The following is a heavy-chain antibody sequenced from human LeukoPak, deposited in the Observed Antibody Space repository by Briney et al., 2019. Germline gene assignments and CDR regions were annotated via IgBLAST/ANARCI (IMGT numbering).Heavy chain of an antibody. V-gene: IGHV3-23*01. CDR2: ISGSGGST. D-gene: IGHD3-22*01. CDR1: GFTFSSYA. CDR3: ARDGSAYYNENTGFRGEFDS. Sequence: PGGSLRLSCAASGFTFSSYAMSWVRQAPGKGLEWVSAISGSGGSTYYADSVKGRFTISRDNSKNTLYLQMNSLRAEDTAVYYCARDGSAYYNENTGFRGEFDSWGQGALVTVSS. J-gene: IGHJ4*02.